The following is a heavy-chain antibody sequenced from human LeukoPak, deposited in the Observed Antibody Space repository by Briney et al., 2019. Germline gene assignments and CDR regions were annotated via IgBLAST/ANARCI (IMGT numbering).Heavy chain of an antibody. Sequence: PSQTLSLTCTVSGGSISSGGYYWSWIRQHPGKGLEWIGYIHYSGSTYYNPSLKSRVTISVDTSKNQFSLKLSSVTAADTAVYYCARDIGYSGYDSGDDAFDIWGQGTMVTVSS. J-gene: IGHJ3*02. CDR3: ARDIGYSGYDSGDDAFDI. CDR2: IHYSGST. D-gene: IGHD5-12*01. V-gene: IGHV4-31*03. CDR1: GGSISSGGYY.